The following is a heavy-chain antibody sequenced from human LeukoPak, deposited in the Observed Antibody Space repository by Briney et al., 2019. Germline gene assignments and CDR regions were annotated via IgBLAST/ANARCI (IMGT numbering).Heavy chain of an antibody. Sequence: ASVKVSCDTSGYTFSSYYIHWVRQAPGQGLEWMGIINPSGGSTNYAQKFQGRVTMTRDMSTSTVYMELSSLRSEDTAVYYCASQTDGYSSSWYPFDYWGQGTLVAVSS. CDR3: ASQTDGYSSSWYPFDY. CDR1: GYTFSSYY. V-gene: IGHV1-46*01. CDR2: INPSGGST. J-gene: IGHJ4*02. D-gene: IGHD6-13*01.